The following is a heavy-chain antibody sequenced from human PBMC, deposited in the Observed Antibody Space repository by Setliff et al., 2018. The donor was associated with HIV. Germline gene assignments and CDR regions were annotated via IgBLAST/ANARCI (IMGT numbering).Heavy chain of an antibody. CDR2: IYPTDSDT. Sequence: GESLKISCRAFGYNFNTYWIDWVRQMPGKGLEWMGTIYPTDSDTRYSPSFEGQVTISADRSINTVYLQWSSLRASDTAIYYCTRHPLRPGIAGYFYFVDVWGTGTTVTVSS. CDR3: TRHPLRPGIAGYFYFVDV. J-gene: IGHJ6*03. D-gene: IGHD3-9*01. CDR1: GYNFNTYW. V-gene: IGHV5-51*01.